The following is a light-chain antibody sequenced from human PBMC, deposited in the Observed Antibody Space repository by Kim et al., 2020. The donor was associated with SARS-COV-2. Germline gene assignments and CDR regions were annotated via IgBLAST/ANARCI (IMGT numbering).Light chain of an antibody. CDR2: EVT. Sequence: LTQPASVSGSPGQSITISCTGASSDVGSHNLVSWYQQHPDKAPKLMIYEVTKRPSGVSNRFSASKSGNTASLTISGLQAEDEADYYCCSYGSDNTSPRVFGGGTQLTVL. CDR3: CSYGSDNTSPRV. CDR1: SSDVGSHNL. J-gene: IGLJ3*02. V-gene: IGLV2-23*02.